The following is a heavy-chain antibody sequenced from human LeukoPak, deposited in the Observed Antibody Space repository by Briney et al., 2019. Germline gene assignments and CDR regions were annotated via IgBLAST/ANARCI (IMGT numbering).Heavy chain of an antibody. J-gene: IGHJ6*02. CDR3: ARAYSSSWSRMGYYYYGMDV. Sequence: PVKVSCKASGGTFSSYAISWVRQAPGQGLEWMGGIIPIFGTANYAQKFQGRVTITADESTSTAYMELSSLRSEDTAMYYCARAYSSSWSRMGYYYYGMDVWGQGTTVTVSS. CDR1: GGTFSSYA. D-gene: IGHD6-13*01. CDR2: IIPIFGTA. V-gene: IGHV1-69*13.